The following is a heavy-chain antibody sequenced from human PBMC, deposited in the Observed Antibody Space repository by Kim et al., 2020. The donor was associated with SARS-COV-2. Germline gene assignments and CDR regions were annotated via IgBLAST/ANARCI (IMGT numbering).Heavy chain of an antibody. J-gene: IGHJ4*02. CDR3: AREGSSGWYVWEANYFDY. CDR1: GYTFTSYG. D-gene: IGHD6-19*01. CDR2: ISAYNGNT. Sequence: ASVKVSCKASGYTFTSYGISWVRQAPGQGLEWMGWISAYNGNTNYAQKLQGRVTMTTDTSTSTAYMELRSLRSDDTAVYYCAREGSSGWYVWEANYFDYWGQGTLVTVSS. V-gene: IGHV1-18*04.